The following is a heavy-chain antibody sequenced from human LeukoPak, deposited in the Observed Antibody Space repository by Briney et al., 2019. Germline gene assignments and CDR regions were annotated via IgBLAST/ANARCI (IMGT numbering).Heavy chain of an antibody. CDR3: ARGLCGGDCYDY. D-gene: IGHD2-21*02. J-gene: IGHJ4*02. V-gene: IGHV3-21*01. Sequence: GGSLRLSCPASGFSFSSYVMSWVRQAPGKGLEWVSSIVSSSCYIYYADSVKGRFTISRDNAKNSLYLQMNSLRAEDTALYYCARGLCGGDCYDYWGQGTLVTVSS. CDR1: GFSFSSYV. CDR2: IVSSSCYI.